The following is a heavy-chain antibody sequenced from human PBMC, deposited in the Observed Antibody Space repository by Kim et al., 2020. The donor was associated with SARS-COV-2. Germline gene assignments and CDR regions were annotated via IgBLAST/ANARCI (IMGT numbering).Heavy chain of an antibody. Sequence: GGSLRLSCAASGFTFSSYGMHWVRQAPGKGLEWVAVIWYDGSNKYYADSVKGRFTISRDNSKNTLYLQMNSLRAEDTAVYYCARDRAPARICSSTSCYGASYYYYYGMDVWGQGTTVTVSS. CDR3: ARDRAPARICSSTSCYGASYYYYYGMDV. CDR1: GFTFSSYG. J-gene: IGHJ6*02. CDR2: IWYDGSNK. D-gene: IGHD2-2*01. V-gene: IGHV3-33*01.